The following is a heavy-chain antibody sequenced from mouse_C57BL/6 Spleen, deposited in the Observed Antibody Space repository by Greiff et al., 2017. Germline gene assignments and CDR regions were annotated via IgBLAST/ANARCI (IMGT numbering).Heavy chain of an antibody. CDR2: ISNGGGST. CDR1: GFTFSDYY. Sequence: EVKLVESGGGLVQPGGSLKLSCAASGFTFSDYYMYWVRQTPEKRLEWVAYISNGGGSTYYPDTVKGRFTISRDNAKNTLYLQMSRLKSEDTAMYYCARPKLDSSGYAWCAYWGQGTLVTVSA. CDR3: ARPKLDSSGYAWCAY. D-gene: IGHD3-2*02. J-gene: IGHJ3*01. V-gene: IGHV5-12*01.